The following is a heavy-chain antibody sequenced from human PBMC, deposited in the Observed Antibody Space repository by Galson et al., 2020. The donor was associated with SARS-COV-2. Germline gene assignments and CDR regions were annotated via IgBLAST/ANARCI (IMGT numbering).Heavy chain of an antibody. J-gene: IGHJ4*02. D-gene: IGHD6-6*01. CDR1: GGSFSGYY. Sequence: SETLSLTCAVYGGSFSGYYWSWIRQPPGKGLEWIGEINHSGSTNYNPSLKSRVTISVDTSKNQFSLKLSSVTAADTAVYYCARDQESIAAHPFNYWGQGTLVTVSS. V-gene: IGHV4-34*01. CDR2: INHSGST. CDR3: ARDQESIAAHPFNY.